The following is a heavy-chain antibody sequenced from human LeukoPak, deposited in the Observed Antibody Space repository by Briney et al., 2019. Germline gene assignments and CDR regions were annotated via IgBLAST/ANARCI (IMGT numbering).Heavy chain of an antibody. D-gene: IGHD5-24*01. Sequence: ASVKVSCKASGYTFTSYYVHWVRQAPGQGLEWMGWINPNSGGTNYAQKFQGRVTMTRDTSISTAYMELSRLRSDDTAMYYCAREIEMATTHFDYWGQGTLVTVSS. CDR2: INPNSGGT. CDR3: AREIEMATTHFDY. J-gene: IGHJ4*02. V-gene: IGHV1-2*02. CDR1: GYTFTSYY.